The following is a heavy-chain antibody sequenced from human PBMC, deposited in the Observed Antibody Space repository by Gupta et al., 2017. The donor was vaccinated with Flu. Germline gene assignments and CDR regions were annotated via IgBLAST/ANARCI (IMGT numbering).Heavy chain of an antibody. CDR1: GFTFSNAW. CDR3: TTDLGAVITMGRGVHPYFDY. J-gene: IGHJ4*02. Sequence: EVQLVESGGGLVKPGGSLRLSCAASGFTFSNAWMSWVRQAPGKGLEWVCRIKSKTDGGTKDYAAPVKGRFTISRDDSKNTLYLQRNSLKTEDTAVYYCTTDLGAVITMGRGVHPYFDYGGQGTLVTVSS. V-gene: IGHV3-15*01. D-gene: IGHD3-10*01. CDR2: IKSKTDGGTK.